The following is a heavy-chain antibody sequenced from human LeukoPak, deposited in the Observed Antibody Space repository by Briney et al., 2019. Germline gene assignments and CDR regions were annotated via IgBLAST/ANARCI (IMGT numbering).Heavy chain of an antibody. CDR2: IKQDGSEK. J-gene: IGHJ4*02. D-gene: IGHD3-22*01. CDR1: GFRFSTYW. CDR3: ARDGYYDSSAIEY. Sequence: GGSLRLSCAASGFRFSTYWMNWVRQAPGKGLEWVATIKQDGSEKYYVDSVKGRFTISRDNAENSLYLQMNALRAEDTAVYYCARDGYYDSSAIEYWGQGTLVTVSS. V-gene: IGHV3-7*01.